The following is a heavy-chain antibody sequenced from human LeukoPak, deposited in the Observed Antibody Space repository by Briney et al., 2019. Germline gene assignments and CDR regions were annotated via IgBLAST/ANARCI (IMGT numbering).Heavy chain of an antibody. J-gene: IGHJ6*03. Sequence: SVKLSCKASGGTFSSYAISWVRQAPGQGLEWMGGIIPIFGTANYAQKFQGRVTITADESTSTAYMELSSLRSEDMAVYYCARGVYSGSYYYYYYMDVWGKGTTVTISS. V-gene: IGHV1-69*13. CDR3: ARGVYSGSYYYYYYMDV. D-gene: IGHD1-26*01. CDR2: IIPIFGTA. CDR1: GGTFSSYA.